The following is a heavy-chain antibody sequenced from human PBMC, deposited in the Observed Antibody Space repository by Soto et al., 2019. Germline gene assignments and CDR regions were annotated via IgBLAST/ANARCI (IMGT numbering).Heavy chain of an antibody. D-gene: IGHD3-16*01. CDR2: ISGSAGST. V-gene: IGHV3-23*01. Sequence: EVQLLESGGGLVQPGGSLRLSCAASGFTYSSYAMSWVRQAPGKGLEWVSSISGSAGSTYYADSVKGRFTISRDNSKNTLYLQMNSLRGEDTAVYYCAKSHHVESEMAWGCMDVWGQGTTVTVSS. CDR1: GFTYSSYA. CDR3: AKSHHVESEMAWGCMDV. J-gene: IGHJ6*02.